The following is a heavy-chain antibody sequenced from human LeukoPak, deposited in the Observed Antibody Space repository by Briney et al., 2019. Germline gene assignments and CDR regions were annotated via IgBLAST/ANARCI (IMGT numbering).Heavy chain of an antibody. CDR3: ARDDRTYYDYVWGSYRLNWFDP. V-gene: IGHV4-34*01. J-gene: IGHJ5*02. CDR2: INHSGST. Sequence: SETLSLTCAVYGGSFSGYYWSWIRQPPGKGLEWIGEINHSGSTNYSPSLKSRVTISVDTSKNQFSLKLSSVTAADTAVYYCARDDRTYYDYVWGSYRLNWFDPWGQGTLVTVSS. CDR1: GGSFSGYY. D-gene: IGHD3-16*02.